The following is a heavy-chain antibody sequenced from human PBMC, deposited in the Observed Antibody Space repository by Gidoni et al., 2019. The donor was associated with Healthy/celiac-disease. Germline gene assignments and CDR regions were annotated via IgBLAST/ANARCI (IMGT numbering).Heavy chain of an antibody. CDR1: GFTFSSYW. V-gene: IGHV3-7*03. CDR2: IKQDGSEK. CDR3: AREQLALGVNYYYYGMDV. J-gene: IGHJ6*02. Sequence: EVQLVESGGGLVQPGGSLRLSCAASGFTFSSYWRSWVRQAPGKGLEWVANIKQDGSEKYYVDSVKGRFTISRDNAKNSLYLQMNSLRAEDTAVYYCAREQLALGVNYYYYGMDVWGQGTTVTVSS. D-gene: IGHD6-6*01.